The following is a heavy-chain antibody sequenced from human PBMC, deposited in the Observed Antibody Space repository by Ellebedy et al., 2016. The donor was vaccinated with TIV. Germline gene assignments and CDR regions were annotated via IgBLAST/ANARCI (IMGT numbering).Heavy chain of an antibody. D-gene: IGHD4-23*01. CDR3: ARAYDYGGNPPYFDY. V-gene: IGHV4-59*01. CDR2: IYYSGST. CDR1: GGSISSYY. J-gene: IGHJ4*02. Sequence: SETLSLTXTASGGSISSYYWSWIRQPPGKGLEWIGYIYYSGSTNYNPSLKSRVTISVDTSKNQFSLKLSSVTAADTAMYYCARAYDYGGNPPYFDYWGQGTLVTVSS.